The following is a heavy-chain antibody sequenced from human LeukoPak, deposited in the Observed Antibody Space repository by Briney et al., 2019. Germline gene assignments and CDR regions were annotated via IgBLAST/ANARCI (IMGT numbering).Heavy chain of an antibody. CDR2: INHSGST. CDR1: GGSFSGYY. V-gene: IGHV4-34*01. CDR3: ARGDSGYDSDGMDV. Sequence: SETLSLTCAVYGGSFSGYYWSWIRQPPGKGLEWIGEINHSGSTNYNPSLKSRVTTSVDTSKNQFSLKLSSVTAADTAVYYCARGDSGYDSDGMDVWGQGTTVTVSS. D-gene: IGHD5-12*01. J-gene: IGHJ6*02.